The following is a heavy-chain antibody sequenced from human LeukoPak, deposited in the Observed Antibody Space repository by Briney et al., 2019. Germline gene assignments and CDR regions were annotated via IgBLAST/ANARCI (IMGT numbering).Heavy chain of an antibody. CDR3: ARDPPAVSINTYA. J-gene: IGHJ4*02. Sequence: PGGSLRLSCAASGFPVGNNYMNWVRQAPGKGLEWVSLIFSHGETSYADSVKGRFTISRDNSKNTLYLQMNGLRVEDTAVYYCARDPPAVSINTYAWGQGTLVTVSS. CDR2: IFSHGET. D-gene: IGHD2-8*01. V-gene: IGHV3-66*01. CDR1: GFPVGNNY.